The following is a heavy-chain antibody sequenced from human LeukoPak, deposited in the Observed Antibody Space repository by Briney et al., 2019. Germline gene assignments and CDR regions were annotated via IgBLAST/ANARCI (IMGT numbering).Heavy chain of an antibody. Sequence: PSQTLSLTCTVSGGSISSGGHYWSWIRQHPGKGLEWIGYIYYSGCTYYNPSLKSRVTISVDTSKNQFSLKLSSVTAADTAVYYCARCVAATHWFDPWGQGTLVTVSS. D-gene: IGHD2-15*01. CDR3: ARCVAATHWFDP. CDR2: IYYSGCT. J-gene: IGHJ5*02. CDR1: GGSISSGGHY. V-gene: IGHV4-31*03.